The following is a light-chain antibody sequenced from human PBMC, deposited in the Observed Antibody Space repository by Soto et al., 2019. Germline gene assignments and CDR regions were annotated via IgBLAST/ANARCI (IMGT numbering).Light chain of an antibody. J-gene: IGLJ3*02. V-gene: IGLV2-14*01. CDR3: SSYTGSSTPWV. CDR1: SSDVGGYNY. Sequence: QSALTQPASVSGSPGQSITISCTGTSSDVGGYNYVSWYQQYPAKAPKLLIYDVSGRPSGVSNRFSGSKSGNTASLTISGLQAEDEADYYCSSYTGSSTPWVFGGGTKLTLL. CDR2: DVS.